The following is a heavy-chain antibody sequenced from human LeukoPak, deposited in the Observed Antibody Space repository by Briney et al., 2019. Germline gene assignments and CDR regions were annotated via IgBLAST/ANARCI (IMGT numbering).Heavy chain of an antibody. J-gene: IGHJ5*02. CDR2: IYTSGST. CDR1: GXSINNYY. D-gene: IGHD3-10*01. Sequence: SETLSLTCTVSGXSINNYYWSWIRQPPGKGLEWIGRIYTSGSTNYNPSLKSRVTMSVDTSKNQFSLKLSSVTAADTAVYYCARDRRYYYGSGSYRTWFDPWGQGTLVTVSS. CDR3: ARDRRYYYGSGSYRTWFDP. V-gene: IGHV4-4*07.